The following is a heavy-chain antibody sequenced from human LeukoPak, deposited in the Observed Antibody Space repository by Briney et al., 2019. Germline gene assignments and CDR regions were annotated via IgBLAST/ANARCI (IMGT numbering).Heavy chain of an antibody. D-gene: IGHD1-1*01. Sequence: GRSLRLSCAASGFTFSSYGMHWVRQAPGKGLEWVAVIWYDGSNKYYADSVKGRFTISRDNSKNTLYLQMNSLRAEDTAVYYSARDNEYYFDYWGQGTLVTVSS. V-gene: IGHV3-33*01. CDR2: IWYDGSNK. J-gene: IGHJ4*02. CDR1: GFTFSSYG. CDR3: ARDNEYYFDY.